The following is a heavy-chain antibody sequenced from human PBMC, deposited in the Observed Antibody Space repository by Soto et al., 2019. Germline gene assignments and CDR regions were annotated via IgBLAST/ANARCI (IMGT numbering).Heavy chain of an antibody. CDR3: ARGGCGITIFEVAHT. V-gene: IGHV3-23*01. CDR1: GFTFSSYA. J-gene: IGHJ5*02. D-gene: IGHD3-3*01. CDR2: ISGSGGST. Sequence: GGSLRLSCAASGFTFSSYAMSWVRQAPGKGLEWVSAISGSGGSTYYADSVKGRFTISRDNSKNTLYLQMNSLRAQDTAVYYCARGGCGITIFEVAHTWGQGTLVTVSS.